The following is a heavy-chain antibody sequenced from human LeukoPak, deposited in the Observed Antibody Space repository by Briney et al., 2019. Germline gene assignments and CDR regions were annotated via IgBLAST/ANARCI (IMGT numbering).Heavy chain of an antibody. D-gene: IGHD3-16*01. CDR2: ISGGGGSS. V-gene: IGHV3-23*01. CDR3: AKKGDNSFDY. Sequence: PGGSLRLSCAASGFTISTFAMSWVRQAPGKGLEWVSAISGGGGSSYSADSVRGRFTIFRDKSKNTLYLQMNSLRPEDTAVYYCAKKGDNSFDYWGQGTLVTVSS. CDR1: GFTISTFA. J-gene: IGHJ4*02.